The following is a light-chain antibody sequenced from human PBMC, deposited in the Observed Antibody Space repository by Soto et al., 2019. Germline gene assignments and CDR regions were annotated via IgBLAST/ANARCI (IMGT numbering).Light chain of an antibody. CDR1: QTISSW. J-gene: IGKJ1*01. Sequence: DIQMTQSPSTLSGSVGDRVTITCRASQTISSWLAWYQQKPGKAPKLLIYKASTLKSGVPSRFSGSGSGTEFTLTISSLQPEDVETYYCQTYNSAPRTLGQGPKVDIK. V-gene: IGKV1-5*03. CDR3: QTYNSAPRT. CDR2: KAS.